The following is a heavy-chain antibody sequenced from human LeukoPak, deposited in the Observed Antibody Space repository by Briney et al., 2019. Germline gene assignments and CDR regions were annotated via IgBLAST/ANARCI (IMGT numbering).Heavy chain of an antibody. V-gene: IGHV3-33*08. CDR3: ARGRTNREYDEKFDY. Sequence: GGSLRLSCAASGFTFSSYDMHWVRQAPGKGLEWVAIIWYDGINKYYADSVKGRFTISRDNSKNTVYLQMNSLRADDTAVYYCARGRTNREYDEKFDYWGQGTLVTVSS. CDR2: IWYDGINK. J-gene: IGHJ4*02. CDR1: GFTFSSYD. D-gene: IGHD3-3*01.